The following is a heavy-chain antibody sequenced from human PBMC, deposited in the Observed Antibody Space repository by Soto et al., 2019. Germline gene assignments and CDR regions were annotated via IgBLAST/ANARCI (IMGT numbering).Heavy chain of an antibody. Sequence: GESLKISCKGSGYSFTSYWIGWVRQMPGKGLEWMGIIYPGDSDTRYSPSFQGQVTISADKSISTAYLQWSSLKASDTAMYYCARQLVERDSSSWYYYYYGMDVWGQGTTVTVSS. CDR3: ARQLVERDSSSWYYYYYGMDV. CDR1: GYSFTSYW. V-gene: IGHV5-51*01. D-gene: IGHD6-13*01. CDR2: IYPGDSDT. J-gene: IGHJ6*02.